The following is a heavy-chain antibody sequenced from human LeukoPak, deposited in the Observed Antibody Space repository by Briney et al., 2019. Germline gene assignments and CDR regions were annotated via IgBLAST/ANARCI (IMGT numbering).Heavy chain of an antibody. D-gene: IGHD3-22*01. J-gene: IGHJ4*02. Sequence: GGSLRLSCAASGFIFNDYYMTWIRQAPGNGLEWVSYISGSGYSINYADSVRGRFTISRDNAKNSLYLQMNSLRVEDTAVYYCARGHIDSPAIDSWGQGTLVTVSS. V-gene: IGHV3-11*01. CDR2: ISGSGYSI. CDR1: GFIFNDYY. CDR3: ARGHIDSPAIDS.